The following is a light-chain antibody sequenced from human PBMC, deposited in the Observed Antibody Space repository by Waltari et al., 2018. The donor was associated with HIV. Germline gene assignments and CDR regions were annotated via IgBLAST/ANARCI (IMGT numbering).Light chain of an antibody. CDR2: EDN. Sequence: NFKLTQPLSVSESPGKTVTISCTRSSGNLASNSVQWYQQRPGSAPTTVIYEDNQRPSGVPDRFSGSIDSSSNSASLTISGLKTEDEADYYCQSYDSNDPWVFGGGTKLTVL. V-gene: IGLV6-57*04. CDR1: SGNLASNS. J-gene: IGLJ3*02. CDR3: QSYDSNDPWV.